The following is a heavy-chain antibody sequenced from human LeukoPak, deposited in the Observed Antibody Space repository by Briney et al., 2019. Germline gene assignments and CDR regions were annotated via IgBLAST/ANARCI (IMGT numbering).Heavy chain of an antibody. Sequence: PGGSLRLSCAASGFTFSSYAMHWVRQAPGKGLEWVAVISYDGSNKYYADFVKGRFTISRDNSKNTLYLQMNSLRADDTAVYYCAREYTTGTTSFDAFDIWGQGTMVTVSS. CDR3: AREYTTGTTSFDAFDI. CDR2: ISYDGSNK. D-gene: IGHD1-1*01. J-gene: IGHJ3*02. V-gene: IGHV3-30-3*01. CDR1: GFTFSSYA.